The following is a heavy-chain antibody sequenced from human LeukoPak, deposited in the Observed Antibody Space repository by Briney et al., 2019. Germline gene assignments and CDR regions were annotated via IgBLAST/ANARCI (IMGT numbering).Heavy chain of an antibody. D-gene: IGHD3-22*01. CDR3: AQSYDSGGYPLGDS. Sequence: GGSLRLSCTASGFSGPSSAMAWVRQAPGKGLEWVSHIGAGASNKYYADSVKGRFTISRDYSRKTVYLQMNSLRAEDTAVYYCAQSYDSGGYPLGDSWGQGTLVTVSS. V-gene: IGHV3-23*01. CDR1: GFSGPSSA. J-gene: IGHJ4*02. CDR2: IGAGASNK.